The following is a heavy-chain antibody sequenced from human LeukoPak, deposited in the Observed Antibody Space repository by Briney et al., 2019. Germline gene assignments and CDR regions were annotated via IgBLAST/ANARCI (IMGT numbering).Heavy chain of an antibody. V-gene: IGHV3-48*03. CDR2: ISSSGSTI. CDR3: ARKGSYGSGSYFDY. Sequence: PGGSLRLSCAASGFTFSSYEMNWVRQAPGKGLEWVSYISSSGSTIYYADSVKGRFTISRDNAKNSLYLQMNSLRAEDTAVYYCARKGSYGSGSYFDYWGQGTLVTVSS. CDR1: GFTFSSYE. J-gene: IGHJ4*02. D-gene: IGHD3-10*01.